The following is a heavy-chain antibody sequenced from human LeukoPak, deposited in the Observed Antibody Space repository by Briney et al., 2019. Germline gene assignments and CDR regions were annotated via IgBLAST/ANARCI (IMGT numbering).Heavy chain of an antibody. D-gene: IGHD6-13*01. CDR1: GFTFCDYA. V-gene: IGHV3-49*04. Sequence: GGSLRLSCTASGFTFCDYAMSWVRQAPGKGLEWVGFIRSKAYGGTTEYAASVKGRFTISRDDSKSIAYLRMNSLKTEDTAVYYCTRDQAIAAADSFYYYYGMDVWGQGTTVTVSS. CDR2: IRSKAYGGTT. CDR3: TRDQAIAAADSFYYYYGMDV. J-gene: IGHJ6*02.